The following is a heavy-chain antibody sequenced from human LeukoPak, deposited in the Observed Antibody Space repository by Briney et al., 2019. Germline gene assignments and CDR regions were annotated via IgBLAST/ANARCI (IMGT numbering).Heavy chain of an antibody. CDR2: IYNTGST. D-gene: IGHD5-24*01. CDR1: EFTVSYNY. V-gene: IGHV3-66*02. Sequence: GGSLRLSCAASEFTVSYNYMSWVRQAPGKGLEWVSLIYNTGSTYYADSVKGRFTISRDNSKNTLYLQMNSLRAEDTAVYYCARAAGEKMATTYYFDYWGQGTLVTASS. J-gene: IGHJ4*02. CDR3: ARAAGEKMATTYYFDY.